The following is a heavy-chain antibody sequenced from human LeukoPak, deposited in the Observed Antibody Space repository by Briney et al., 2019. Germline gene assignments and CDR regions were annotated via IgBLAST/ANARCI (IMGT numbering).Heavy chain of an antibody. CDR1: GFTFSSYS. Sequence: GGSLRLSCAASGFTFSSYSMNWVRQAPGKGLEWVSSTSSSSSYIYYADSVKGRFTISRDNAKNSLYLQMNSLRAEDTAVYYCARTQSYCGGDCYSFAFDIWGQGAMVTVSS. V-gene: IGHV3-21*01. J-gene: IGHJ3*02. CDR2: TSSSSSYI. D-gene: IGHD2-21*02. CDR3: ARTQSYCGGDCYSFAFDI.